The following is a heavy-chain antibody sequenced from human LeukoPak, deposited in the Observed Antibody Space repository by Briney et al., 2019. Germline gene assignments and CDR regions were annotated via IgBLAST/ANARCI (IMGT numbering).Heavy chain of an antibody. D-gene: IGHD3-22*01. CDR2: IYYSGST. J-gene: IGHJ4*02. CDR1: DGSISSYY. V-gene: IGHV4-59*01. Sequence: SETLSLTCTVSDGSISSYYWSWIRQPPGKGLEWIGYIYYSGSTNYNPSLKSRVTISVDTSKNQFSLKLSSVTAADTAVYYCARGLYYYDSSGYEWGQGTLVTVSS. CDR3: ARGLYYYDSSGYE.